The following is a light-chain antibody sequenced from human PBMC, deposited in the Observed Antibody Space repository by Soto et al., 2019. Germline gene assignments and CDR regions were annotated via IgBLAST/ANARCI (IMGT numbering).Light chain of an antibody. V-gene: IGKV1-6*01. Sequence: AIQMTQSPSSLSASVGDRVTITCRASQAITNDLGWFQQKPGKAPKLLIYAASHLHSGVPSRFSGSGSDTDFTLTISSLQPEDFATYYCLQDYNSPRTFGQGTKVEL. CDR1: QAITND. J-gene: IGKJ1*01. CDR3: LQDYNSPRT. CDR2: AAS.